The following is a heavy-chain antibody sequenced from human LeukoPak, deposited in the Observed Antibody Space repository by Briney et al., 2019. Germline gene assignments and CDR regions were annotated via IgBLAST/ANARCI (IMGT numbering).Heavy chain of an antibody. CDR1: GYTFTSYY. Sequence: ASVKVSCKASGYTFTSYYMHWVRQAPGQGLEWMGIINPSGGSTSYAQKFQGRVTMTRNTSISTAYMELSSLRSEDTAVYYCAIARPYDYVWGSYRYTHPYYFDYWGQGTLVTVSS. CDR2: INPSGGST. CDR3: AIARPYDYVWGSYRYTHPYYFDY. D-gene: IGHD3-16*02. V-gene: IGHV1-46*01. J-gene: IGHJ4*02.